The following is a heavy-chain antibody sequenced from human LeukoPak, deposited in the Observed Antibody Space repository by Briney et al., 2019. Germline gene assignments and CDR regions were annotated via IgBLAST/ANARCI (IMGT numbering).Heavy chain of an antibody. V-gene: IGHV1-18*01. J-gene: IGHJ4*02. CDR2: IGAYNGNT. D-gene: IGHD3-3*01. CDR1: GYTFTSYG. CDR3: ARDLKPITIFGVGDY. Sequence: ASVKVSRKASGYTFTSYGISWVRQAPGQGLEWMGWIGAYNGNTNYAQKLQGRVTMTTDTSTSTAYMELRSLRSDDTAVYYCARDLKPITIFGVGDYWGQGTLVTVSS.